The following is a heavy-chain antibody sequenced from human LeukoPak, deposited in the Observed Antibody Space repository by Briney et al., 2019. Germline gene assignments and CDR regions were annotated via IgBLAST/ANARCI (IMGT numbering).Heavy chain of an antibody. CDR1: GGSISSSSYY. CDR3: ARSRERNRFGELGY. D-gene: IGHD3-10*01. Sequence: PSETLSLTCTVSGGSISSSSYYWGWIRQPPGKGLEWIGGIYHSGSTYYNPSLKSRVTISVDTSKNQFSLNLSSVTAVDTAVYYCARSRERNRFGELGYWGQGTLVTVSS. CDR2: IYHSGST. J-gene: IGHJ4*02. V-gene: IGHV4-39*07.